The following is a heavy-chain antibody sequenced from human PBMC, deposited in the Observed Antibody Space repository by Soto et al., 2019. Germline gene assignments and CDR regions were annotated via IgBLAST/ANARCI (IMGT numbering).Heavy chain of an antibody. CDR1: GFTFSSYA. D-gene: IGHD3-10*01. Sequence: GESLKISCAASGFTFSSYAMHWVRQAPGKGLEYVSAISSNGGSTYYANSVKGRFTIPRDNSKNTLYLQMGSLRAEDMAVYYCAKGGYYGSGSYYSTYWGQGTLVTVSS. J-gene: IGHJ4*02. CDR3: AKGGYYGSGSYYSTY. CDR2: ISSNGGST. V-gene: IGHV3-64*01.